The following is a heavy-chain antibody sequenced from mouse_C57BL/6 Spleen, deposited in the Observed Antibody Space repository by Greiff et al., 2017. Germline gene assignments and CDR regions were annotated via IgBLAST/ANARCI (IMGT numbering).Heavy chain of an antibody. D-gene: IGHD2-1*01. Sequence: VQLQESGAELVKPGASVKISCKASGYAFSSYWMNWVKQRPGKGLEWIGQIYPGDGDTNYNGKFKGKDTLTADKSSSTAYMQLSSLTSEDSAVYFCARGFYYGNYQGYYYAMDYWGQGTSVTVSS. J-gene: IGHJ4*01. CDR3: ARGFYYGNYQGYYYAMDY. V-gene: IGHV1-80*01. CDR2: IYPGDGDT. CDR1: GYAFSSYW.